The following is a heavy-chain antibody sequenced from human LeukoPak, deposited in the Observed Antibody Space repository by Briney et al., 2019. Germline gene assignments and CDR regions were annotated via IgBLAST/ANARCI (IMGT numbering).Heavy chain of an antibody. Sequence: PGGSLRLSCAASGFTFSSLWMNWDRQAPGKGLEWVASIKQDGSEKYYVDSVKGRFTISRDNAKNSLYLQMNSLRAEDTAVYYCTWGSQVSGYWGQGTLVTVSS. CDR3: TWGSQVSGY. CDR1: GFTFSSLW. J-gene: IGHJ4*02. V-gene: IGHV3-7*04. CDR2: IKQDGSEK.